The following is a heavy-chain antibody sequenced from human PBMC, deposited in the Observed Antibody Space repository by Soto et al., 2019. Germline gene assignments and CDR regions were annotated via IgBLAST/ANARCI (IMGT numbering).Heavy chain of an antibody. CDR2: FDPEDGET. CDR3: ATPAPAYYDSSGYKGGMDV. D-gene: IGHD3-22*01. J-gene: IGHJ6*02. V-gene: IGHV1-24*01. CDR1: GYTLTELS. Sequence: ASVKVSFKVSGYTLTELSMHWVRQAPGKGLEWMGGFDPEDGETIYAQKFQGRVTMTEDTSTDTAYMELSSLRSEDTAVYYCATPAPAYYDSSGYKGGMDVWGQGPTVTVSS.